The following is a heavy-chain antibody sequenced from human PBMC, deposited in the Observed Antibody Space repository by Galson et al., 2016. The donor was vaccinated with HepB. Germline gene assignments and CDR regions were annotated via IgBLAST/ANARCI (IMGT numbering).Heavy chain of an antibody. CDR1: GDSINSDNW. CDR2: IYHSGSV. J-gene: IGHJ5*02. Sequence: SETLSLTCAVSGDSINSDNWWSWVRQPPGEGLDWIAEIYHSGSVNYNPSLRSRTTISVDKSKSQVSLTMTSVTAADTAIYYCARRRVAALGYNCFAPWGQGIQVIVSS. CDR3: ARRRVAALGYNCFAP. V-gene: IGHV4-4*02. D-gene: IGHD1-26*01.